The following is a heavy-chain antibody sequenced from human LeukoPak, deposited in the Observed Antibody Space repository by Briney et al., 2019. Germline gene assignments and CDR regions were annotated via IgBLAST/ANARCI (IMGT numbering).Heavy chain of an antibody. CDR3: ARHGGRYNWSPSD. J-gene: IGHJ4*02. D-gene: IGHD1-20*01. V-gene: IGHV4-39*01. Sequence: SETLSLTCTVSGDSISSSTYSTTYYWGWIRQPPGKGLEWIGSITYSGTTHYNASLKSRVTISVDTSKNQFSLRLSSVTAADTAVYFCARHGGRYNWSPSDWGQGTLVTVSS. CDR2: ITYSGTT. CDR1: GDSISSSTYSTTYY.